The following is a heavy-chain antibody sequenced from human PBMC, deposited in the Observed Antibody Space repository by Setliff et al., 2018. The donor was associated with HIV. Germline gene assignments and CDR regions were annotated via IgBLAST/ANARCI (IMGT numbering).Heavy chain of an antibody. D-gene: IGHD3-10*01. CDR2: IKTESDGGTT. Sequence: PGGSLRLSCAASGFTFNKAWMNWVRQAPGEGLEWVGRIKTESDGGTTDYAAPVKGRFTISRDDSKSTLYLQLTTLRTEDTGFYFCTREIRDGYPRSSNWGQGTLVTVSS. CDR1: GFTFNKAW. CDR3: TREIRDGYPRSSN. V-gene: IGHV3-15*01. J-gene: IGHJ4*02.